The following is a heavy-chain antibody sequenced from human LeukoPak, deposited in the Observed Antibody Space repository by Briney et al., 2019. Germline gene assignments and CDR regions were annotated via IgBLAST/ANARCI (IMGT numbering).Heavy chain of an antibody. CDR3: ARGLRFLEWLSGDYYYGMDV. D-gene: IGHD3-3*01. CDR1: GVSISSYY. V-gene: IGHV4-59*01. Sequence: SEIMSLTCTVSGVSISSYYWSWMRQPPGKGLEWIGYIYYSGSTNYNPSLKSRVTISVDTSKNQFSLKLSSVTAADTAVYYCARGLRFLEWLSGDYYYGMDVWGQGTTVTVSS. CDR2: IYYSGST. J-gene: IGHJ6*02.